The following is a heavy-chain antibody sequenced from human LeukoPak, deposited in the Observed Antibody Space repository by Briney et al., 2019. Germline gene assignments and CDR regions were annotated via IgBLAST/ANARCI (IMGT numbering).Heavy chain of an antibody. D-gene: IGHD4-17*01. CDR2: IRGSGGRT. CDR1: GFTFSSYA. V-gene: IGHV3-23*01. J-gene: IGHJ6*02. Sequence: GGSLRLSCAASGFTFSSYAMSWVRQAPGKGLEWVSTIRGSGGRTYCTESVKGWFTISRDNSKNTLYLQMNSLGAEDTAVYYCAKHQQIYGDSLMDVWGQGTTVTVSS. CDR3: AKHQQIYGDSLMDV.